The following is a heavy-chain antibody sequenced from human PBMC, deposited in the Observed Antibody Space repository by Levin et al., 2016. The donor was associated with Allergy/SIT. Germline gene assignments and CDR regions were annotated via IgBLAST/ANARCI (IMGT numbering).Heavy chain of an antibody. CDR1: GFTFSMYA. CDR2: ISTSGDGT. Sequence: GESLKISCAASGFTFSMYAMNWVRQPPGKGLEWVSFISTSGDGTYYADSVKGRFTISRDNSKNTLYLRMDSLRAEDTAVYYCAKDHATTGWYFFDYWGQGTLVTVSS. J-gene: IGHJ4*02. CDR3: AKDHATTGWYFFDY. D-gene: IGHD6-19*01. V-gene: IGHV3-23*01.